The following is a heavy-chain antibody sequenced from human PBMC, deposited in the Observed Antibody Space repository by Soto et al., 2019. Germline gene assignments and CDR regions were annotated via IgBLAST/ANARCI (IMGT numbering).Heavy chain of an antibody. CDR3: AAAARATIFGVGSDV. J-gene: IGHJ6*02. CDR1: GFTFTSSA. Sequence: SVKVSCKASGFTFTSSAVHWVRQARGQRLEWIGWIVVGSGNTNYAQKFQERVTITRDMSTSTAYMELSSLRSEDTAVYYCAAAARATIFGVGSDVWGQGTTVTVYS. D-gene: IGHD3-3*01. CDR2: IVVGSGNT. V-gene: IGHV1-58*01.